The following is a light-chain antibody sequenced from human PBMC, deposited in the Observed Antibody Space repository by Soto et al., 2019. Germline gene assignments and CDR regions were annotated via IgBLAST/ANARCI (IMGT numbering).Light chain of an antibody. Sequence: AIQLTQSPSSLSASVGDRVTIACRASQGISGALAWYQQKPGKAPKLLIYDASSLESGVPSRFSCSGSGTDFTLTISSLPPEDFPTYYYQQVNSYPPIGQGTRLESK. V-gene: IGKV1-13*02. CDR3: QQVNSYPP. CDR2: DAS. CDR1: QGISGA. J-gene: IGKJ5*01.